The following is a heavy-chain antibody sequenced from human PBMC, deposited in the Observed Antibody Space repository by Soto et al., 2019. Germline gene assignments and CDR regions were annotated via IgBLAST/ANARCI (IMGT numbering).Heavy chain of an antibody. CDR2: IYYSGST. D-gene: IGHD6-13*01. Sequence: PSETLSLTCTVSGGSISSGDYYWSWIRQPPGKGLEWIGYIYYSGSTYYNPSLKSRVTISVDTSKNQFSLKLSSVTAADTAVYYCARVQLVLYYYGMEVWGQGTTVTVSS. CDR1: GGSISSGDYY. CDR3: ARVQLVLYYYGMEV. J-gene: IGHJ6*02. V-gene: IGHV4-30-4*01.